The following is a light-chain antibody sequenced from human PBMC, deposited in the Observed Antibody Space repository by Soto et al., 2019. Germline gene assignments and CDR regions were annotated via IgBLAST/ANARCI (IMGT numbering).Light chain of an antibody. V-gene: IGKV1-5*03. CDR3: QHYNSYSEA. CDR1: QGISSY. J-gene: IGKJ5*01. CDR2: KAS. Sequence: DIQLTQSPSFLSASVGDRVTITCRASQGISSYLNWYQQKPGKAPKLLIYKASTLKSGVPSRFSGSGSGTEFTLTISSLQPDDFATYYCQHYNSYSEAFGQGTRLEIK.